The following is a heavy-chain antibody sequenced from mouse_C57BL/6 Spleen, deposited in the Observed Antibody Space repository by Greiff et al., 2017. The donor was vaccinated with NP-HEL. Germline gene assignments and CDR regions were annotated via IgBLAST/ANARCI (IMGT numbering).Heavy chain of an antibody. V-gene: IGHV1-81*01. CDR2: IYPRSGNT. J-gene: IGHJ4*01. CDR3: ELITTAYYYAMEY. CDR1: GYTFTSYG. D-gene: IGHD1-1*01. Sequence: QVQLQQSGAELARPGASVKLSCKASGYTFTSYGISWVKQRTGQGLEWIGEIYPRSGNTYYNEKFKGKATLTADKSSSTAYMELRSLTSEDSAVYVCELITTAYYYAMEYWGQGTSVTVSS.